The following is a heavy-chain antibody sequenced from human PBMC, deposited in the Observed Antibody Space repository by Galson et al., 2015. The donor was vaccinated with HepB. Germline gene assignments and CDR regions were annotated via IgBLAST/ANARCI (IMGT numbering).Heavy chain of an antibody. Sequence: SVKVSCKASGYTFTSYGISWVRQAPGQGLEWMGWISAYNGNTNYAQKLQGRVTMTTDTSTSTAYMELRSLRSDDTAVYYCARDRFRLYSSGCPHDYWGQGTLVTVSS. V-gene: IGHV1-18*01. J-gene: IGHJ4*02. D-gene: IGHD6-19*01. CDR1: GYTFTSYG. CDR2: ISAYNGNT. CDR3: ARDRFRLYSSGCPHDY.